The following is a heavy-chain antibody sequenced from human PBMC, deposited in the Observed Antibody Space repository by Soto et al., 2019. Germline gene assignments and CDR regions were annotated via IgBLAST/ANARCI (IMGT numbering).Heavy chain of an antibody. Sequence: QVQLQESGPGLVKPSQTLSLTCTVSGGSLSSGGYYWSWIRQHPGKGLEWIGSIDYSGRTYYNPYTTPRVTISVDTSKNQCSLKLSSVTAADTAVYYWAREEYCTNGVCFASVDPCGQVTLVTVAS. CDR1: GGSLSSGGYY. J-gene: IGHJ5*02. D-gene: IGHD2-8*01. V-gene: IGHV4-31*03. CDR2: IDYSGRT. CDR3: AREEYCTNGVCFASVDP.